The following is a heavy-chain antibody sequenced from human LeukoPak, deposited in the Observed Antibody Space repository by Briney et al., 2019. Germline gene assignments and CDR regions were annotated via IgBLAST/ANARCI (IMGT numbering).Heavy chain of an antibody. CDR1: GFTFSSYG. J-gene: IGHJ3*02. Sequence: GGSLRLSCAASGFTFSSYGMSWVRQAPGKGLEWVSGISGSGGSTYYADSVKGRFTISRDNAKNSLYLQMNSLRAEDTAVYYCARELTTTDAFDIWGQGTMVTVSS. V-gene: IGHV3-23*01. CDR3: ARELTTTDAFDI. CDR2: ISGSGGST. D-gene: IGHD4-17*01.